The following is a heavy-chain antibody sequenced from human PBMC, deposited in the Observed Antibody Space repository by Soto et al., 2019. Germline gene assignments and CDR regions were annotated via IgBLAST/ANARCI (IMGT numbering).Heavy chain of an antibody. V-gene: IGHV1-2*02. J-gene: IGHJ5*02. CDR1: GYTFTGYY. D-gene: IGHD3-3*01. Sequence: QVQLVQSGAEVKKPGASVKVSCKASGYTFTGYYMHWVRQAPGQGLEWMGWINPNSGGANYAQKFQGRVTMTRDTSISTGYMELSRLSSDDTAVYYCARGGIFGVAVGWFDPWGQGTLVTVSS. CDR3: ARGGIFGVAVGWFDP. CDR2: INPNSGGA.